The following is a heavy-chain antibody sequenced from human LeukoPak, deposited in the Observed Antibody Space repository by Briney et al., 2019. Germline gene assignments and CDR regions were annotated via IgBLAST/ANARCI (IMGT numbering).Heavy chain of an antibody. CDR2: IIPILGIA. D-gene: IGHD4-17*01. Sequence: SVKVACKASGGTFSSYAISWVRQAPGQGLEWMGRIIPILGIANYAQKFQGRVTITADKSTSTAYMELSSLRSEDTAVYYCARDDATVTTHWGQGTLVTVSS. CDR1: GGTFSSYA. J-gene: IGHJ4*02. CDR3: ARDDATVTTH. V-gene: IGHV1-69*04.